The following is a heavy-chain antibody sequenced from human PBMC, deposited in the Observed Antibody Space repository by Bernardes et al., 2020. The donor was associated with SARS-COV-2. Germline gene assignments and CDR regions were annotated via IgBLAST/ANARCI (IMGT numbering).Heavy chain of an antibody. Sequence: SETLSLTCAVYGGSFSGYYWSWMRQPPGKGLEWIGEINHSGSTNYNPSLKSRVTISVDTSKNQFSLKLSSVTAADTAVYYCARGPITMSRYYYYYMDVWGKGTTVTVSS. CDR1: GGSFSGYY. V-gene: IGHV4-34*01. CDR3: ARGPITMSRYYYYYMDV. CDR2: INHSGST. D-gene: IGHD3-3*01. J-gene: IGHJ6*03.